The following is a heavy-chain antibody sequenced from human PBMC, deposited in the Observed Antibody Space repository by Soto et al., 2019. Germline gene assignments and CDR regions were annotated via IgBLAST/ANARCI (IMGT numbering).Heavy chain of an antibody. Sequence: QVQLQESGPGLVKTSETLSLTCTVSGGSVSSGPYHWNWIRQPPGKGLEWIGHISSSGTTIYNPSLESRVTMSMDTSRNQFSLRVSSVTAADTAVYYCLRSHGAYWGQGILVTVSS. D-gene: IGHD2-8*01. CDR2: ISSSGTT. J-gene: IGHJ4*02. V-gene: IGHV4-61*01. CDR1: GGSVSSGPYH. CDR3: LRSHGAY.